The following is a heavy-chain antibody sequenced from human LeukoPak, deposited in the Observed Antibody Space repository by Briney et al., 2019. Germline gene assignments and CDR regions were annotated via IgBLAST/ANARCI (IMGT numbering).Heavy chain of an antibody. CDR2: INPSGGST. Sequence: GASVKVSCKASGYTFTSYYMHWVRQAPGQGLEWMGIINPSGGSTSYAQKFQGRVTMTRDMSTSTVYMELSSLRSEDTAVYYCAATYYDILTGYATFDYWGQGTLVTVSS. CDR3: AATYYDILTGYATFDY. CDR1: GYTFTSYY. D-gene: IGHD3-9*01. J-gene: IGHJ4*02. V-gene: IGHV1-46*01.